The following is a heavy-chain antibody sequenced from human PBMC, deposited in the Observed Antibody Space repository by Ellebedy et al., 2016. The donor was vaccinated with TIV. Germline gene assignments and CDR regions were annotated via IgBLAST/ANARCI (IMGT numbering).Heavy chain of an antibody. CDR2: IVSGSTYI. Sequence: GGSLRLXCTASGFTFSSFTMNWVRQAPGKGLEWVSSIVSGSTYIYYADSVKGRFTISRDNSKNSLYLQMKSLRTEDTALYYCAKDIGAGTYFDYWGQGTLVTVSS. V-gene: IGHV3-21*04. CDR3: AKDIGAGTYFDY. CDR1: GFTFSSFT. D-gene: IGHD5-12*01. J-gene: IGHJ4*02.